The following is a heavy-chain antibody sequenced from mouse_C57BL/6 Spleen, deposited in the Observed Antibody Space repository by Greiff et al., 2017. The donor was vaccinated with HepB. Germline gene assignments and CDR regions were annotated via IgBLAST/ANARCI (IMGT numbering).Heavy chain of an antibody. J-gene: IGHJ3*01. CDR3: AREAQATSFAY. CDR1: GYTFTSYW. Sequence: QVQLQQPGAELVKPGASVKLSCKASGYTFTSYWMHWVKQRPGRGLEWIGRIDPNSGGTKYNEKFKSKATLTVDKPSSTAYMQLSGLTSEDSAVYYCAREAQATSFAYWGQGTLVTVSA. V-gene: IGHV1-72*01. CDR2: IDPNSGGT. D-gene: IGHD3-2*02.